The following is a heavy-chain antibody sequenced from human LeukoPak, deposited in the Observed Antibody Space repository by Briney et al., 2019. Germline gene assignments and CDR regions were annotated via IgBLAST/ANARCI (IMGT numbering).Heavy chain of an antibody. CDR1: GFTVSSNY. CDR3: ARDLKTSGWYGDFDY. V-gene: IGHV3-53*01. Sequence: GGSLRLSCAASGFTVSSNYMSWVRQAPGKGLEWVSAIFSGGSTFYADSVTGRFTISRDNSKNTVYLEMNSLRAEDTAVYYCARDLKTSGWYGDFDYWGQGTLVTVSS. D-gene: IGHD6-19*01. CDR2: IFSGGST. J-gene: IGHJ4*02.